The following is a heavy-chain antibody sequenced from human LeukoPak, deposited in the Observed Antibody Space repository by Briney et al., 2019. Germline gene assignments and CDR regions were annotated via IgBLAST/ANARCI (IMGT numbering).Heavy chain of an antibody. CDR1: GYTFTGYY. D-gene: IGHD3-10*01. Sequence: APVKVSCKASGYTFTGYYMHWVRQAPGQGLEWMGWINPNSGGTNYAQKFQGRVTMTRDTSISTAYMELSRLRSDDTAVYYCARDGSGSYGGHWFDPWGQGTLVTVSS. V-gene: IGHV1-2*02. CDR2: INPNSGGT. J-gene: IGHJ5*02. CDR3: ARDGSGSYGGHWFDP.